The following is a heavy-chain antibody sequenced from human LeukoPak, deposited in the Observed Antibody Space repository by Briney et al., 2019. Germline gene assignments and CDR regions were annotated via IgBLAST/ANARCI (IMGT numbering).Heavy chain of an antibody. J-gene: IGHJ5*02. Sequence: GESLRLSCRASGLTLRDAYLRWVRQAPGKGLEWVGHIKSKAHGETTHIAAPVKGRFSISRDDSKNTVYLHMNGLRTEDTAMYFCTPGHYSNLWGQGTLVTVSS. CDR1: GLTLRDAY. CDR2: IKSKAHGETT. CDR3: TPGHYSNL. D-gene: IGHD6-13*01. V-gene: IGHV3-15*01.